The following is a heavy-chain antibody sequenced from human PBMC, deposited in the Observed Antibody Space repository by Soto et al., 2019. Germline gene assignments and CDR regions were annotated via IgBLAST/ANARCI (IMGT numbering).Heavy chain of an antibody. CDR2: ISGSGGST. CDR1: GFTFSSYT. D-gene: IGHD2-2*01. CDR3: ANDHQLLSRGYYYYGMDV. V-gene: IGHV3-23*01. Sequence: PGGALRRSCAASGFTFSSYTMSWVRQAPGKGLEWVSAISGSGGSTYYADSVKGRFTISRDNSKNTLYLQMNSLRAEDTAVYYSANDHQLLSRGYYYYGMDVWGQGTTVTVSS. J-gene: IGHJ6*01.